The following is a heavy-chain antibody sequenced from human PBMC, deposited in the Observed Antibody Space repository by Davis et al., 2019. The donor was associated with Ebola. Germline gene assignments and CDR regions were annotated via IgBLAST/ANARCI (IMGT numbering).Heavy chain of an antibody. Sequence: ASVKVSCKASGYTFTSYDINWVRQATGQGLEWMGWMNPNSGNTGYAQKFQGRVTMTRNTSISTAYMELSSLRSEDTAVYYCARFFSDTYYYGMDVWGQGTTVTVSS. D-gene: IGHD1-26*01. CDR3: ARFFSDTYYYGMDV. V-gene: IGHV1-8*01. J-gene: IGHJ6*02. CDR2: MNPNSGNT. CDR1: GYTFTSYD.